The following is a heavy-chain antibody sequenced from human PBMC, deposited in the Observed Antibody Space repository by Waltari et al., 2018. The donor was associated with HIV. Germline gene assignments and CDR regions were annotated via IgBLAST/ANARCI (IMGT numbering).Heavy chain of an antibody. CDR3: ARNLGWQQPNVSDY. V-gene: IGHV4-39*01. Sequence: QLQLQESGPGLVKPSETLSLTCTFSGGSISRSSYFLGWIRQPQGKGLEWIGSIYYSGSTYYNPSLKSRVTISVDTSKNQFSLKLSSVTAADTAVYYCARNLGWQQPNVSDYWGQGTLVTVSS. CDR2: IYYSGST. D-gene: IGHD6-13*01. CDR1: GGSISRSSYF. J-gene: IGHJ4*02.